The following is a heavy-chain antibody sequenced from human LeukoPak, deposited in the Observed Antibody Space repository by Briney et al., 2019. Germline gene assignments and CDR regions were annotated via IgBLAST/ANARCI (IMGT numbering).Heavy chain of an antibody. CDR2: IYYSGST. V-gene: IGHV4-59*12. CDR1: GGSISSYY. Sequence: SETLSLTCTVSGGSISSYYWSWIRQPPGKGLEWIGYIYYSGSTNYNPSLKSRVTISVDTSKNQFSLKVRSVTAADTAVYYCARGMATYRPGFDYWGQGTLVTVSS. D-gene: IGHD5-24*01. CDR3: ARGMATYRPGFDY. J-gene: IGHJ4*02.